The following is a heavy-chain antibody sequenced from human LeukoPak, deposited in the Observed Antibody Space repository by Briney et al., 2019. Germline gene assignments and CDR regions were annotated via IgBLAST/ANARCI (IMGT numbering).Heavy chain of an antibody. J-gene: IGHJ6*02. CDR2: IYYSGST. D-gene: IGHD3-3*01. V-gene: IGHV4-31*03. Sequence: PSQTLSLTCTVSGGSISSGGSYWSWIRQHPGKGLEWIGYIYYSGSTYYNPSLKSRVTISVDTSKNQFSLKLSSVTAADTAVYYRARTYTIFGVVTPSYGMDVWGQGTTVTVSS. CDR1: GGSISSGGSY. CDR3: ARTYTIFGVVTPSYGMDV.